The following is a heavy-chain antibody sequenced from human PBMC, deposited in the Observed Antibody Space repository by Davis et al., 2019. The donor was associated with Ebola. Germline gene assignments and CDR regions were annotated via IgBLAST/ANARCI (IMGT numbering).Heavy chain of an antibody. CDR1: GFTFSSYS. J-gene: IGHJ4*02. D-gene: IGHD1-20*01. CDR2: ISSSSSYI. CDR3: ARDNWNSFDY. V-gene: IGHV3-21*01. Sequence: GESLKISCAASGFTFSSYSMNWVRQAPGKGLEWVSSISSSSSYIYYADSVKGRFTISRDNAKNSLCLQMNSLRAKDTAVYYCARDNWNSFDYWGQGTLVTVSS.